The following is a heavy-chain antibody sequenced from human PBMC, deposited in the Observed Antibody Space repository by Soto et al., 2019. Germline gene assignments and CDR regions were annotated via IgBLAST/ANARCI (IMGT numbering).Heavy chain of an antibody. Sequence: GGSLRLSCAASGFTVSSNYMSWVRQAPGKGLEWVSVIYSGGSTYYADSVKGRFTISRDNSKNTLYLQLNSLRAEDTAVYYCARDADYGDYTFDLWGRGTLVTVSS. CDR3: ARDADYGDYTFDL. D-gene: IGHD4-17*01. V-gene: IGHV3-53*01. CDR1: GFTVSSNY. J-gene: IGHJ2*01. CDR2: IYSGGST.